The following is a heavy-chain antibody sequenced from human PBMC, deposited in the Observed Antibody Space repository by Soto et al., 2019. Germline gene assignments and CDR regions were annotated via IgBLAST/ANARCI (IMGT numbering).Heavy chain of an antibody. D-gene: IGHD5-18*01. CDR2: IYLDDDE. V-gene: IGHV2-5*02. J-gene: IGHJ4*02. CDR1: GFSITTRGVG. CDR3: EHRPRGYSYQLDY. Sequence: QLTLKESGPTLVKPTQTLTLTCTFSGFSITTRGVGVGWIRQPPGKDLEWLALIYLDDDEGYSPALKSRLNIPQDTYKNQVGLTMNNMDPVDTATYYCEHRPRGYSYQLDYWGQGTLVTVSS.